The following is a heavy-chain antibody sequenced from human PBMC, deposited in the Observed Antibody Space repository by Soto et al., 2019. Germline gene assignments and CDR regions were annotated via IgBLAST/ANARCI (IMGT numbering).Heavy chain of an antibody. J-gene: IGHJ4*02. V-gene: IGHV2-70*01. CDR2: IDWDDDK. D-gene: IGHD2-2*01. Sequence: SGPTLVNPTQTLTLTCTFSGFSLSTSGMCVSWIRQPPGKALEWLALIDWDDDKYYSTSLKTRLTISKDTSKNQVVLTMTNMDPVDTATYYCARIRDCSSTSCYRAFDYWGQGTLVTVSS. CDR1: GFSLSTSGMC. CDR3: ARIRDCSSTSCYRAFDY.